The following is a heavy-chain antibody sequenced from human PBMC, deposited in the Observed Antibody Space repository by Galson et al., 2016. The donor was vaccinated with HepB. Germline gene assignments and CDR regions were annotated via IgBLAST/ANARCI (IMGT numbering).Heavy chain of an antibody. CDR3: ARRASSSLGWTIDL. CDR2: ISSSSTII. V-gene: IGHV3-48*01. CDR1: GFTFSTYS. J-gene: IGHJ2*01. D-gene: IGHD6-6*01. Sequence: SLRLSCAASGFTFSTYSINWVRQAPGKGLEWVSYISSSSTIIYFADSVKGRFTISRDNAKNSVYLQMNSLRAEDTAVYYWARRASSSLGWTIDLWGRGTLVTVAS.